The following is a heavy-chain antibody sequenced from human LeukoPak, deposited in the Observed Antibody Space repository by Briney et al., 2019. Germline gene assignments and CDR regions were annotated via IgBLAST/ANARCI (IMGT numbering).Heavy chain of an antibody. CDR3: ASYGGNSGKAFDI. CDR1: GGSISSDY. D-gene: IGHD4-23*01. J-gene: IGHJ3*02. CDR2: IYTSGST. Sequence: SETLSLTCTVSGGSISSDYWSWVRQPAGKGLEWIGRIYTSGSTNYNPSLKSRVTMSVDTSKNQFSLKLSSVTPADTAVYYCASYGGNSGKAFDIWGQGTMVTASS. V-gene: IGHV4-4*07.